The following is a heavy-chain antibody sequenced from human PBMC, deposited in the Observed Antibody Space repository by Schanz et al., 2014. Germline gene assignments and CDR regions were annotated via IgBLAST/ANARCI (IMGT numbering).Heavy chain of an antibody. V-gene: IGHV1-2*04. J-gene: IGHJ2*01. D-gene: IGHD1-20*01. CDR2: INPNSGGT. CDR3: ARVYNWNPGGWYFDL. Sequence: QVQLVQSGAEVKKPGASVKVSCKASGYTFTGYYMHWVRQAPGQGLEWMGWINPNSGGTNYAQKFQGWVTMTRDTSISTAYMELSRLRSDDTAVYYCARVYNWNPGGWYFDLWGRGTLVTVSS. CDR1: GYTFTGYY.